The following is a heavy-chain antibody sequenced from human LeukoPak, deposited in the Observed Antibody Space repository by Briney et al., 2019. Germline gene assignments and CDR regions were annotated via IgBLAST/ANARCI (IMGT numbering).Heavy chain of an antibody. CDR3: AKDSPPGSSTWYFQH. CDR2: ISYDGSKK. V-gene: IGHV3-30*18. Sequence: GRSLRLSCAASGFTFSSSGMHWVRQAPGKGLECVAVISYDGSKKYYADSVKGRFTISRDNSKNTLYLQMNSLRAEDTAVYYCAKDSPPGSSTWYFQHWGQGTLVTVSS. J-gene: IGHJ1*01. CDR1: GFTFSSSG. D-gene: IGHD6-13*01.